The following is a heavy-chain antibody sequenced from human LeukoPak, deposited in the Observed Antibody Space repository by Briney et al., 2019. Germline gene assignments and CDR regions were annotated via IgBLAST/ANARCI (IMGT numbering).Heavy chain of an antibody. CDR3: ANTYRPNYYYGMDV. CDR1: GFTFSSYG. J-gene: IGHJ6*02. CDR2: ISYDGSNK. V-gene: IGHV3-30*18. D-gene: IGHD4-11*01. Sequence: PGGSRRLSCAASGFTFSSYGMHWVRQAPGKGLEWVAVISYDGSNKYYADSVKGRFTISRDNSKNTLYLQMNSLRAEDTAVYYCANTYRPNYYYGMDVWGQGTTVTVSS.